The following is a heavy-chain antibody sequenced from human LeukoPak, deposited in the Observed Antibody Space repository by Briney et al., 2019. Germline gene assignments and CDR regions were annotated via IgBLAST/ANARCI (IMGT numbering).Heavy chain of an antibody. CDR3: AREDGSGRRGAFDI. V-gene: IGHV4-30-4*01. CDR2: IYYSGST. Sequence: SETRSLTCTVSGGSISSGDYYWSWIRQPPGKGLEWIGYIYYSGSTYYNPSLKSRVTISVDTSKNQFSLKLSSVTAADTAVYYCAREDGSGRRGAFDIWGQGTMVTVSS. J-gene: IGHJ3*02. CDR1: GGSISSGDYY. D-gene: IGHD3-10*01.